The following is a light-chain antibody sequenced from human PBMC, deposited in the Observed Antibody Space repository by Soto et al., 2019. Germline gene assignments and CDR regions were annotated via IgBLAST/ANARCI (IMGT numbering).Light chain of an antibody. CDR2: KAS. V-gene: IGKV1-5*03. Sequence: DIQMTQSPSTLSASIGDRVTITCRASQSINTRLAWYQQKPGKAPKLLIYKASTVESGVPSRFSGSGSGTEVTLTIGCLPLDDFATYYCQHYNSYSEFTFGPGTKVDSK. CDR3: QHYNSYSEFT. CDR1: QSINTR. J-gene: IGKJ3*01.